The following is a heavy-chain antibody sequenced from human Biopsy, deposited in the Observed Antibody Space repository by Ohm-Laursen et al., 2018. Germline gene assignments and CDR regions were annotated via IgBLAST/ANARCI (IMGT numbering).Heavy chain of an antibody. V-gene: IGHV3-7*01. CDR3: TRDTTYYAGTTYYDALDV. J-gene: IGHJ3*01. CDR2: IKRDGSQS. CDR1: GFTFSTYW. Sequence: SLRLSCAASGFTFSTYWMTWVRQAPGKGLEWVANIKRDGSQSNHADSVKGRFTISRDNAKNSLYLQMNSLRAKDTAVYYCTRDTTYYAGTTYYDALDVWGQGTTVTVSS. D-gene: IGHD2/OR15-2a*01.